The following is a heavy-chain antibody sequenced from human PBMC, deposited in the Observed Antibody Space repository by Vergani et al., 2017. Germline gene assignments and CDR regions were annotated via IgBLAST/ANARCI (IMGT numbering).Heavy chain of an antibody. CDR2: IYTSVST. CDR3: AREIVRLRHYYYYYYMDV. J-gene: IGHJ6*03. D-gene: IGHD5-12*01. V-gene: IGHV4-4*07. Sequence: QVQLQESGPGLVKPSETLSLTCTVSGGSISSYYWSWIRQPAGKGLEWIGRIYTSVSTNYNPSLKSRVTMSVDTSKKQFSLKLSSVTAADTAVYYCAREIVRLRHYYYYYYMDVWGKGTTVTVSS. CDR1: GGSISSYY.